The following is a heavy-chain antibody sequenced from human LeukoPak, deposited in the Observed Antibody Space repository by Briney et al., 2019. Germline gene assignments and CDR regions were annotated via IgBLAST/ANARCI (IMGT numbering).Heavy chain of an antibody. CDR2: IIPIFGTA. CDR1: GGTFSSYA. CDR3: ASGYYDFWSGSMSGYYYMDV. V-gene: IGHV1-69*05. Sequence: SVKVSCKASGGTFSSYAISWVRQAPGQGLEWMGGIIPIFGTANYAQKFQGRVTITTDESTSTAYMELSSLRSEDTAVYYCASGYYDFWSGSMSGYYYMDVWGKGTTVTVSS. J-gene: IGHJ6*03. D-gene: IGHD3-3*01.